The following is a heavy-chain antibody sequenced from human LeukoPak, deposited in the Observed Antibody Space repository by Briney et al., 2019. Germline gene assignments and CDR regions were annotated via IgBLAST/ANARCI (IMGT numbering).Heavy chain of an antibody. CDR2: IYYSGST. Sequence: PSETLSLTCTVSGGSISSSSYYWGWIRQPPGKGLEWIGSIYYSGSTYYNPSLKSRVTISVDTSKNQFSLKLRSVTAADTAVYYCARVWSLPYDSSGDYFDYWGKGTLVTVSS. J-gene: IGHJ4*02. V-gene: IGHV4-39*07. D-gene: IGHD3-22*01. CDR3: ARVWSLPYDSSGDYFDY. CDR1: GGSISSSSYY.